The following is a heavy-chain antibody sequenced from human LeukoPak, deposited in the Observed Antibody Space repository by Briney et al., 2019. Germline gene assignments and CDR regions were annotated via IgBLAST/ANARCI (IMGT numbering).Heavy chain of an antibody. J-gene: IGHJ1*01. V-gene: IGHV3-48*01. D-gene: IGHD3-10*01. CDR2: ISSSGSTI. Sequence: SGGSLRLSCAASGFTFSSYSMNWVRQAPGKGLEWVPYISSSGSTIYYADSVKGRFTISRDNAKNSLYLQMNSLRAEDAAVYYCARGYGSERKYFQHWGQGTLVTVSS. CDR1: GFTFSSYS. CDR3: ARGYGSERKYFQH.